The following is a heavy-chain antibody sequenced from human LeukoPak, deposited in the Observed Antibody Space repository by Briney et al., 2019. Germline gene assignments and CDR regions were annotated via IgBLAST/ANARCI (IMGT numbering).Heavy chain of an antibody. V-gene: IGHV3-21*01. CDR1: GFTFSSYS. CDR3: ARVPNYDFWSGYYIMDV. Sequence: GGSLRLSCAASGFTFSSYSMNWVRQAPGKGLEWVSSISSSSSYIYYADSVKGRFTISRDNAKNSLYLQMNSLRAKGTAVYYCARVPNYDFWSGYYIMDVWGKGTTVTVSS. J-gene: IGHJ6*03. D-gene: IGHD3-3*01. CDR2: ISSSSSYI.